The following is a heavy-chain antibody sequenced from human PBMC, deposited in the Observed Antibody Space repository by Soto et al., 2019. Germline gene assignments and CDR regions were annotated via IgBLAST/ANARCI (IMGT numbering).Heavy chain of an antibody. V-gene: IGHV3-72*01. D-gene: IGHD3-16*01. CDR3: ARVGDGYKI. J-gene: IGHJ3*02. CDR2: IRNKANSYTT. Sequence: GGSLRLSCAASGFTFSDHYMDWVRQAPGKGLEWVGRIRNKANSYTTEYAASVKGRFTISRDDSKNSLYLQMNSLKTEDTAVYFCARVGDGYKIWGQGTMVTVSS. CDR1: GFTFSDHY.